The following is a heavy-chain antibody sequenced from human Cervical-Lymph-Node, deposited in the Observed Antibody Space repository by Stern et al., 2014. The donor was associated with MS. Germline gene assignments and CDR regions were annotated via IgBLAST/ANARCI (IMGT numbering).Heavy chain of an antibody. CDR1: GFSLRTSGMC. J-gene: IGHJ4*02. Sequence: QVTLRESGPALVKPTQTLTLTCTFSGFSLRTSGMCVSWIRQPPGKALEWLALLDWDDDKYYSTSLKARLTSSKDTSKNQVVLTMTNMDPVDTATYYCARTLKRYDILTGYYLNYFDYWGQGTLVTVSS. V-gene: IGHV2-70*01. D-gene: IGHD3-9*01. CDR2: LDWDDDK. CDR3: ARTLKRYDILTGYYLNYFDY.